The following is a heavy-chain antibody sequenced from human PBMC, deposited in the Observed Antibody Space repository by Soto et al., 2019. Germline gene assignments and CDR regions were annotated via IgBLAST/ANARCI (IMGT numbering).Heavy chain of an antibody. V-gene: IGHV3-30-3*01. Sequence: QVQLVESGGGVVQPGRSLRLSCAASGFTFSSYAMHWVRQAPGRGLEWVAVISYDGSNKYYADSVKGRFTISRDNSKNTLYLQMNSLRAEDTAMYYCARPLWRNDYNWGYFDLWGRCTLVTVSS. CDR1: GFTFSSYA. CDR3: ARPLWRNDYNWGYFDL. D-gene: IGHD4-4*01. J-gene: IGHJ2*01. CDR2: ISYDGSNK.